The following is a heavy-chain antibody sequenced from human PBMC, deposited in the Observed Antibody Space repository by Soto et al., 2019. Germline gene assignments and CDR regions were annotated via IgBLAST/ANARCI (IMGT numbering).Heavy chain of an antibody. CDR2: SNHSGST. Sequence: PSETLSLTCPVYGSSFKGYYWSWIRQPPGEGLDESEESNHSGSTKSNSSLKSRVTISVDMSKNQFSLTLSSVSAAETPVCYCQRCRKQLLLAYDDYYGMDVWGQGPTVTVS. CDR1: GSSFKGYY. D-gene: IGHD6-13*01. V-gene: IGHV4-34*01. CDR3: QRCRKQLLLAYDDYYGMDV. J-gene: IGHJ6*02.